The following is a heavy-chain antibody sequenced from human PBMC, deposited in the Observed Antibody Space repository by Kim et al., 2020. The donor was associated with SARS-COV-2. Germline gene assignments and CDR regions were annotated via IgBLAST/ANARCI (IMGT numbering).Heavy chain of an antibody. CDR2: IYYSGST. J-gene: IGHJ3*02. Sequence: SETLSLTCTVSGGSVSSGSYYWSWIRQPPGKGLEWIGYIYYSGSTNYNPSLKSRVTISVDTSKNQFSLKLSSVTAADTAVYYCARAPYYDFWSGYYGGAFDIWGQGTMVTVSS. CDR3: ARAPYYDFWSGYYGGAFDI. V-gene: IGHV4-61*01. D-gene: IGHD3-3*01. CDR1: GGSVSSGSYY.